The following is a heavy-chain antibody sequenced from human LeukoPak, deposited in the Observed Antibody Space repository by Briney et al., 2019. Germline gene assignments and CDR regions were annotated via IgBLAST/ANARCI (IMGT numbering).Heavy chain of an antibody. CDR2: IYSGGST. J-gene: IGHJ1*01. CDR3: ASDSYSPEYFQH. CDR1: GFSFSDYA. V-gene: IGHV3-66*01. Sequence: QPGGSLRLSCAASGFSFSDYAMSWVRQAPGKGLEWVSVIYSGGSTFYADSVKGRFTISRDNSKNTLYLQMNSLRAEDTAVYYCASDSYSPEYFQHWGQGTLVTVSS. D-gene: IGHD2-15*01.